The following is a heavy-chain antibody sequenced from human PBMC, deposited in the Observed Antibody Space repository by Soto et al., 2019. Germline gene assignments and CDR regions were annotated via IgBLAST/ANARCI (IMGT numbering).Heavy chain of an antibody. CDR1: GFTFTNSA. J-gene: IGHJ3*02. D-gene: IGHD3-10*01. Sequence: GASVKVSCKASGFTFTNSAMQWVRQARGQRLEWIGWIVVDSGNTNCAQKFQERVTITRDMSTSTAYMDLSSLRSEDTAVYYCAAAPYYYGSGSPPYDAFTIWGQGTMVTVSS. CDR3: AAAPYYYGSGSPPYDAFTI. CDR2: IVVDSGNT. V-gene: IGHV1-58*02.